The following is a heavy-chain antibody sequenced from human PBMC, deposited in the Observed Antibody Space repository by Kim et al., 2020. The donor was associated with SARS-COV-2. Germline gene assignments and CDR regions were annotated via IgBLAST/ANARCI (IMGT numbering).Heavy chain of an antibody. CDR3: ARKSYCSSTSCYGWDYYYYYGMDV. Sequence: SETLSLTCAVSGGSISSSNWCSWVRQPPGKGLEWIGEIYHSGSTNYNPSLKIRVTISVDKSKNQFSLKLSSVTAADTAVYYCARKSYCSSTSCYGWDYYYYYGMDVWGQGTTVTVSS. D-gene: IGHD2-2*01. CDR1: GGSISSSNW. CDR2: IYHSGST. V-gene: IGHV4-4*02. J-gene: IGHJ6*02.